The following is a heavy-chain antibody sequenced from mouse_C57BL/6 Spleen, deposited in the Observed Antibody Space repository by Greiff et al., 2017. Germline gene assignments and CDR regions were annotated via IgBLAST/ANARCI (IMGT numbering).Heavy chain of an antibody. D-gene: IGHD2-2*01. CDR2: ISDGGSYT. J-gene: IGHJ3*01. Sequence: EVKLVESGGGLVKPGGSLKLSCAASGFTFSSYAMSWVRQTPEKRLEWVATISDGGSYTYYPDNVKGRFTISRDNAKNNLYLQMSHLKSEDTAMYYCAREDYYGYFAYWGQGTLVTVSA. CDR3: AREDYYGYFAY. CDR1: GFTFSSYA. V-gene: IGHV5-4*01.